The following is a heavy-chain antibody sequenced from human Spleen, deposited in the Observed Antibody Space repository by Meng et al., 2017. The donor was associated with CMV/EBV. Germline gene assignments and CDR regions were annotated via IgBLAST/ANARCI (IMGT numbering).Heavy chain of an antibody. J-gene: IGHJ2*01. CDR3: ARRDISGYWYFDL. V-gene: IGHV4-39*01. Sequence: SETLSLTCTVSGGSISSSSYYWGWIRQPPGKGLEWIGTIYYSGSTYYNPSLKSQVTILVDTSKNQFSLQLTSVTAADTAVYYCARRDISGYWYFDLWGRGTLVTVSS. CDR2: IYYSGST. D-gene: IGHD3-10*01. CDR1: GGSISSSSYY.